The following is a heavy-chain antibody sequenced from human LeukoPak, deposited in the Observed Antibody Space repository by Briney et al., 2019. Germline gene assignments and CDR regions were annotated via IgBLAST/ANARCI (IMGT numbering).Heavy chain of an antibody. CDR2: INPNSGGT. J-gene: IGHJ5*02. CDR1: GYTFTDYY. V-gene: IGHV1-2*02. D-gene: IGHD6-19*01. CDR3: AREDNTGLDNWFDP. Sequence: ASVKVSCKASGYTFTDYYMHWVRQAPGQELEWMGWINPNSGGTKYARKFHGRVTMTRDTSISTAYMELSRLRGDDTAVYYCAREDNTGLDNWFDPWGQGTLVTVSS.